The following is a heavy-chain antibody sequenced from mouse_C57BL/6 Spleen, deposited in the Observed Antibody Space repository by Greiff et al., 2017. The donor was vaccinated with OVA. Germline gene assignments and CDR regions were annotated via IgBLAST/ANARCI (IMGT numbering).Heavy chain of an antibody. CDR3: ARSALYWDEGYFDV. CDR2: IYPGDGDT. V-gene: IGHV1-80*01. D-gene: IGHD4-1*01. CDR1: GYAFSSYW. Sequence: QVQLQQSGAELVKPGASVKISCKASGYAFSSYWMNWVKQRPGKGLEWIGQIYPGDGDTNYNGKFKGKATLTADKSSSTAYMQLSSLTSEDSAVYFCARSALYWDEGYFDVWGTGTTVTVSS. J-gene: IGHJ1*03.